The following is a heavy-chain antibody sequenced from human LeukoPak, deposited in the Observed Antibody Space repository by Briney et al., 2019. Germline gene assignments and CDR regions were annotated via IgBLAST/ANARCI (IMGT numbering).Heavy chain of an antibody. V-gene: IGHV1-18*01. Sequence: ASVKVSCKASGYTFTSYGISWVRQAPGQGLEWMGWISAYNGNTNYAQKLQGRVTMTTDTSTSTAYMELRSLRSDDTAVYYCARGTYHYDSSGYLFDYWGQGALVTVSS. CDR1: GYTFTSYG. CDR2: ISAYNGNT. D-gene: IGHD3-22*01. J-gene: IGHJ4*02. CDR3: ARGTYHYDSSGYLFDY.